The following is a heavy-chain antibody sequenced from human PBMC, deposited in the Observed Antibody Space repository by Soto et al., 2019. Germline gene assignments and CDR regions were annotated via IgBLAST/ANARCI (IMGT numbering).Heavy chain of an antibody. J-gene: IGHJ5*02. Sequence: QVQLVQSGAEVKKPGASVKVSCKASGGTSRSLSITWVRQAPGQGREWMGGSTPLFGIPNYPQKFQGRLTITADKSTGTAYLELSSLRSEDTAVYYCARDTHSAGGWFDTWGRGTLVTVSS. CDR2: STPLFGIP. V-gene: IGHV1-69*17. CDR1: GGTSRSLS. D-gene: IGHD2-15*01. CDR3: ARDTHSAGGWFDT.